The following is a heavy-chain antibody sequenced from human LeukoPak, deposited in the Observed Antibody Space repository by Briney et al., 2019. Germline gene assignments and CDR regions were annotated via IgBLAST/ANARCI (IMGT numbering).Heavy chain of an antibody. CDR1: GFTFSDYY. Sequence: GGSLRLSCAASGFTFSDYYMSWIRQAPGMGLEWVSYISSSGSTIYYADSVKGRFTISRDNAKNSLYLQMNSLRAEDTAVYYCARSETYYYDSSGLGLPDPWGQGTLVTVSS. CDR2: ISSSGSTI. CDR3: ARSETYYYDSSGLGLPDP. J-gene: IGHJ5*02. V-gene: IGHV3-11*01. D-gene: IGHD3-22*01.